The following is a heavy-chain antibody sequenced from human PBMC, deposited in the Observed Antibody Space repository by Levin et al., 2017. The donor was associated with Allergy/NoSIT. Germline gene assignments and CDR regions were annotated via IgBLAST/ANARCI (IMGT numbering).Heavy chain of an antibody. CDR1: GGFIRTGHYY. CDR2: FYYTGDT. V-gene: IGHV4-39*07. CDR3: VRAADS. J-gene: IGHJ4*02. Sequence: PSQTLSLTCSVSGGFIRTGHYYWGWIRQPPGKGLEWIASFYYTGDTFYSPSLKSRVTISADTSQNQLSLKLHSVTAADTAVYYCVRAADSWGQGTLVTVS.